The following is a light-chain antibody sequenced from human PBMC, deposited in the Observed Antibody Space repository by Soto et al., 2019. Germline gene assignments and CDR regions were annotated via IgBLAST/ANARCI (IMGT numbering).Light chain of an antibody. CDR2: ADI. Sequence: QSVLTQPPSVSGAPGQRVTISCTGSSSNIGAGYDVHWYQQFPGTAPKLLIYADINRASGVPDRFSGSKSGPSASLAITGLQAEDEGDYYCQSYDSSLGGSYVFGTGTKLTVL. CDR1: SSNIGAGYD. V-gene: IGLV1-40*01. J-gene: IGLJ1*01. CDR3: QSYDSSLGGSYV.